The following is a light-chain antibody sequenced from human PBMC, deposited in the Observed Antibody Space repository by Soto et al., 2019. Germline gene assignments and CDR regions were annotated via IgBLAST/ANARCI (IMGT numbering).Light chain of an antibody. J-gene: IGLJ2*01. CDR1: SSDVGGYNY. CDR3: SSYTSSSPLV. V-gene: IGLV2-14*01. CDR2: EVS. Sequence: QSALTQPASVSGSPGQSITMSCTGTSSDVGGYNYVSWYQQHPGKAAKLMIYEVSNRPSGVSNRFSGSKSGNTASLTISGLQAEDEADYYCSSYTSSSPLVFGGGTKLTVL.